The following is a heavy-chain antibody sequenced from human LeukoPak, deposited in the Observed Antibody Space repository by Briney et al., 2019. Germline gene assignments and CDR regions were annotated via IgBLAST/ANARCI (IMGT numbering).Heavy chain of an antibody. CDR1: GFTFSSYA. CDR2: IRGSCGST. J-gene: IGHJ4*02. V-gene: IGHV3-23*01. Sequence: GGFLRLSCAASGFTFSSYAMSWVRQAPGKRLEWVSAIRGSCGSTYYADSVKGRFTISRHNSKNTLYLQRNSLRGEDTAVYYCAKGENVRYCSGGSCLPFDYWGQRTLVTVSS. CDR3: AKGENVRYCSGGSCLPFDY. D-gene: IGHD2-15*01.